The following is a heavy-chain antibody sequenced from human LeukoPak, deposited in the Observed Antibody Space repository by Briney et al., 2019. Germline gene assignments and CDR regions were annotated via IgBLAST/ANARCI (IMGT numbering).Heavy chain of an antibody. CDR3: ARGGYSYSPFDY. D-gene: IGHD5-18*01. CDR1: GFTFEDYA. V-gene: IGHV3-9*01. CDR2: INWNSAST. Sequence: GRSLRLSCAVSGFTFEDYAMHWVRQAPGKGLEWVSGINWNSASTGYGDSVKGRFTISRDNVMNSLYLQMNSLRPEDTALYYCARGGYSYSPFDYWGQGTLVTVSS. J-gene: IGHJ4*02.